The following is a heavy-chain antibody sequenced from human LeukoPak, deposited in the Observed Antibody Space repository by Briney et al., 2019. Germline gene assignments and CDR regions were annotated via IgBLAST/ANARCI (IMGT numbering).Heavy chain of an antibody. D-gene: IGHD2-21*01. CDR3: ARQSVVLSRSPDDAFDI. CDR2: ISGYNGNT. CDR1: GYTFRNYG. J-gene: IGHJ3*02. Sequence: APVKVSCKASGYTFRNYGITWVQQVPGQGLECMGWISGYNGNTNYERKFHGRVTMTIDKSTTTAYMELSSLASDDTGVYYCARQSVVLSRSPDDAFDIWGQGTRVIVSS. V-gene: IGHV1-18*04.